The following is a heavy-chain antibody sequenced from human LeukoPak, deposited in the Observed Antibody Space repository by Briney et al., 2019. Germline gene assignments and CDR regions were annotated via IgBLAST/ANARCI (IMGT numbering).Heavy chain of an antibody. CDR2: ISGSGGST. CDR1: GFTFSSYA. V-gene: IGHV3-23*01. D-gene: IGHD3-22*01. J-gene: IGHJ4*02. CDR3: AKDPADYYDSSGYQTRLDY. Sequence: PGGSLRLSCAASGFTFSSYAMSWVRQAPGKGLEWVSAISGSGGSTYYADSVKGRFTISRDNSKNTLYLQMNSLRAEDTAVYYCAKDPADYYDSSGYQTRLDYWGQGTLVTVSS.